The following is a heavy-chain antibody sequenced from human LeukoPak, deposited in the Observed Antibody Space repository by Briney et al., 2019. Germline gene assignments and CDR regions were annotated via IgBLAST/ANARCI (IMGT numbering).Heavy chain of an antibody. CDR3: ARGEAGYCSGGSCQYYYCYMDV. CDR1: GGSISSGSYY. D-gene: IGHD2-15*01. CDR2: IYTSGST. V-gene: IGHV4-61*02. Sequence: SQTLSLTCTVSGGSISSGSYYWSWIRQPAGKGLEWIGRIYTSGSTNYNPSLKSRVTISVDTSKNQFSLKLSSVTAADTAVYYCARGEAGYCSGGSCQYYYCYMDVWGKGTTVTVSS. J-gene: IGHJ6*03.